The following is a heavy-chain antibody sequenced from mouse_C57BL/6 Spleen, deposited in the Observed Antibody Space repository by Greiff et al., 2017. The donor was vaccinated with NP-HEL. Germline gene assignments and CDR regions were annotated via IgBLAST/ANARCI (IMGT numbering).Heavy chain of an antibody. Sequence: EVMLVESGGGLVKPGGSLKLSCAASGFTFSDYGMHWVRQAPEKGLEWVAYISSGSSTIYYADTVKGRFTISSDNAKNTLFLQMASLRSEDTAMYYCARVATVVATPHWYFDVWGTGTTVTVSS. J-gene: IGHJ1*03. D-gene: IGHD1-1*01. CDR2: ISSGSSTI. CDR3: ARVATVVATPHWYFDV. CDR1: GFTFSDYG. V-gene: IGHV5-17*01.